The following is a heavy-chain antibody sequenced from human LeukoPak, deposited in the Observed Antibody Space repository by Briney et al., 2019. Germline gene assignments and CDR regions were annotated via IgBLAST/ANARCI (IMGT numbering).Heavy chain of an antibody. CDR1: GFTFSSYA. J-gene: IGHJ4*02. Sequence: GGSLGLSCAASGFTFSSYAISWVRQAPGKGLEWVSAISNSGRTYYADSVKGRFTISRDNSKNTVHLQMNSLRAEDTAVYYCAKESPYAVGGTGRVYYFDYWGQGALVTVSS. CDR2: ISNSGRT. CDR3: AKESPYAVGGTGRVYYFDY. D-gene: IGHD1-26*01. V-gene: IGHV3-23*01.